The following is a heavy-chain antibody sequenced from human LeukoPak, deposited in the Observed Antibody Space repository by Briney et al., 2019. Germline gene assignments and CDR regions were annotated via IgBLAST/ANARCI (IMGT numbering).Heavy chain of an antibody. V-gene: IGHV5-51*01. J-gene: IGHJ4*02. CDR2: VYPGDSDT. Sequence: GESLKISCKGSGYSFTSYWIGWVRQMPGKGLEWMGIVYPGDSDTRYSPSFQGQVTISADKSISTAYLQWSSLKASDTAMYYCARQTPLNTVVPAAIDYWGQGTLVTVSS. CDR1: GYSFTSYW. D-gene: IGHD2-2*01. CDR3: ARQTPLNTVVPAAIDY.